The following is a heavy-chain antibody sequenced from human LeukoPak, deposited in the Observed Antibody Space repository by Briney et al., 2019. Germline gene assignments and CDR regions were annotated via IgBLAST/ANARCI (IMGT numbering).Heavy chain of an antibody. V-gene: IGHV3-74*01. D-gene: IGHD2-2*01. Sequence: GGSLRLSCAASGFPFSNYWMNWVRQAPGKGLVWVSRINSDGSSTSYADSVKGRFTISRDNAKNTLFLQMNSLRAEDTAVYYCARGPGAFDIWGQGTMVTVSS. J-gene: IGHJ3*02. CDR2: INSDGSST. CDR3: ARGPGAFDI. CDR1: GFPFSNYW.